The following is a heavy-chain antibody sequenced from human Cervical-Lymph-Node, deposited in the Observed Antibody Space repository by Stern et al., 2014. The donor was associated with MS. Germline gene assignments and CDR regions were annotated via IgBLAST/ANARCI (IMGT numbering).Heavy chain of an antibody. V-gene: IGHV1-46*04. CDR3: AREVAGHRLGMMDV. Sequence: VQLVESGAAVKKPGASVKISCKASGYTFTSYYMHWVRQAPGHGLQWMGIINPSGGSTTYAQKLQGRVTMTRDTSTSTVYMELSSLRSEDTAVYYCAREVAGHRLGMMDVWGQGTTVTVSS. D-gene: IGHD6-19*01. CDR1: GYTFTSYY. CDR2: INPSGGST. J-gene: IGHJ6*02.